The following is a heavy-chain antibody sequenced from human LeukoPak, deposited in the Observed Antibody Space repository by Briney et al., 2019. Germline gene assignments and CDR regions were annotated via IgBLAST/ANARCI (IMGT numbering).Heavy chain of an antibody. CDR1: GGSIGSSSYY. V-gene: IGHV4-39*02. Sequence: PSETLSLTCTVSGGSIGSSSYYWGWIRQPPGKGLEWIGSIFRTGSTYYTASLKSRVSISVDTSKNHFVLNLTSVTAADTAVYFCARRVGFYGSGSLNYFDPWGQGTLVTVSS. CDR3: ARRVGFYGSGSLNYFDP. J-gene: IGHJ5*02. CDR2: IFRTGST. D-gene: IGHD3-10*01.